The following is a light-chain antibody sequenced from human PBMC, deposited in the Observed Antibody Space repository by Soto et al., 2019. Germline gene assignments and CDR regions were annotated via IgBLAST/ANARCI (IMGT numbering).Light chain of an antibody. CDR3: MQRTHVPIT. CDR1: QSLLYSDGKTY. CDR2: DVS. Sequence: DVVVTQTPLSLSVTPGQPASMSCKSSQSLLYSDGKTYLYWYLQRPGQPPQLLIYDVSNRFSGVPDRFSGSGSGTDFTLKISRVEAEDVRVYYCMQRTHVPITFGQGTRLEIK. V-gene: IGKV2D-29*01. J-gene: IGKJ5*01.